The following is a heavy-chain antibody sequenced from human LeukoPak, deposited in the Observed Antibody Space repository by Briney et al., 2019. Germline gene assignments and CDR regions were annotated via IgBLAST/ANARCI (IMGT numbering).Heavy chain of an antibody. J-gene: IGHJ4*02. CDR2: ISTGSSTT. CDR3: ARVAAGYSVNYFDY. V-gene: IGHV3-48*02. CDR1: GFTFSSYS. Sequence: GGSLRLSCAASGFTFSSYSMNWVRQAPGKGLEWVSYISTGSSTTYYADSVKGRFTISRDNVENSLYLQMNSLRDEDTAVYYCARVAAGYSVNYFDYWGQGTLVTVSS. D-gene: IGHD4-23*01.